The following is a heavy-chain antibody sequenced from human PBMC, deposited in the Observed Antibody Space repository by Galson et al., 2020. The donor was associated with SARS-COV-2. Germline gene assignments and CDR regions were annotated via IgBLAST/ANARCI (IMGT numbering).Heavy chain of an antibody. J-gene: IGHJ3*01. Sequence: ETSETPSLTCTVSGGNISSGGYYWSWIRQHPGKGLEWIGYIYYSGSTHYNPSLKSRVTISVDTSKNQLPLKLSSVTAADTAVYYCARVRTTMVVVVSASDAFDVWGEGTMGTVSS. D-gene: IGHD3-22*01. CDR2: IYYSGST. V-gene: IGHV4-31*03. CDR3: ARVRTTMVVVVSASDAFDV. CDR1: GGNISSGGYY.